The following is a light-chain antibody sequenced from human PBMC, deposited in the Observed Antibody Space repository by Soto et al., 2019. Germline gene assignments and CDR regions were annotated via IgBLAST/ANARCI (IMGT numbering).Light chain of an antibody. CDR3: QQRSNWPLT. CDR1: HRVSSY. Sequence: QSAATLSVSPGERASLSCRASHRVSSYLAWYQQKPGQAPRLLIYDASNRATGIPARFSGSGSGTEFTLTISSLQSEDFAVYYCQQRSNWPLTFGGGTKVDIK. CDR2: DAS. V-gene: IGKV3-11*01. J-gene: IGKJ4*01.